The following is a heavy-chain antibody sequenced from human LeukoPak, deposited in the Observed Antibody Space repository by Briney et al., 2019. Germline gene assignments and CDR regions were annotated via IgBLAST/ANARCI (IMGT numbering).Heavy chain of an antibody. CDR2: IYPGDSDT. Sequence: GESLKISCRGSGYSFTSYCIGWVRQMPGKGLEWMGIIYPGDSDTRYSPSFQGQITISADKSISTAYLQWSSLKASDTAMYYCARQNNLDAFDIWGQGTVVTVSS. CDR1: GYSFTSYC. V-gene: IGHV5-51*01. CDR3: ARQNNLDAFDI. D-gene: IGHD1-14*01. J-gene: IGHJ3*02.